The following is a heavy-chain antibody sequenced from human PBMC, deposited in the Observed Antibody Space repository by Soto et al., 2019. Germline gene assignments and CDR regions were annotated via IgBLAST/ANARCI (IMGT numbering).Heavy chain of an antibody. D-gene: IGHD2-8*01. CDR1: GFTFSNYG. CDR3: ARDIESVTAKHFFYYYAMDV. V-gene: IGHV1-18*01. Sequence: ASVKVSCKASGFTFSNYGLNWVRQAPGQGLEWMGWVSANNGHTNYAQNLQGRGSMTTDTSTSTAYMELRGLTFGDTAVYYCARDIESVTAKHFFYYYAMDVWGQGTTVTVSS. CDR2: VSANNGHT. J-gene: IGHJ6*02.